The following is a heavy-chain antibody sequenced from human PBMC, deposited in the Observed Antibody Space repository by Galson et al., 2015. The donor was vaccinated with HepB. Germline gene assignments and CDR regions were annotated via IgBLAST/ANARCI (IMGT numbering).Heavy chain of an antibody. Sequence: SVKVSCKASGYTFTSYYMHWVRQAPGHGLEWMGIINPSGGSTSYARKFQGRVTMTRDTSTSTVYMELSSLRSEDTAVYHCASSAHDYYDSSGYYNAFDIWGQGTMVTVSS. CDR1: GYTFTSYY. D-gene: IGHD3-22*01. V-gene: IGHV1-46*03. J-gene: IGHJ3*02. CDR3: ASSAHDYYDSSGYYNAFDI. CDR2: INPSGGST.